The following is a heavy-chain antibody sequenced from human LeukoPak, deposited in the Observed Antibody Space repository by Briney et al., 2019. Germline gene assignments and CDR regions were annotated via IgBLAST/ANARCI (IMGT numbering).Heavy chain of an antibody. CDR2: IGTAGDT. Sequence: GGSLRLSCAASGFTFSSYDMHWVRQATGKGLEWVSAIGTAGDTYYPGSVKGRFTISRENAKNSLYLQMNSLRAGDTAVYYCAKGVSAAANYYYYMDVWGKGTTVTVSS. J-gene: IGHJ6*03. D-gene: IGHD6-13*01. CDR1: GFTFSSYD. CDR3: AKGVSAAANYYYYMDV. V-gene: IGHV3-13*01.